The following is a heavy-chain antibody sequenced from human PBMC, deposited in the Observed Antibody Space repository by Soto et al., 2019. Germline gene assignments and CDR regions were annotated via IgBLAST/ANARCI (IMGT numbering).Heavy chain of an antibody. CDR3: ASSAAAAGTGDYYDYGMDV. CDR1: GYTFTGYY. J-gene: IGHJ6*02. CDR2: INPNSGGT. D-gene: IGHD6-13*01. Sequence: QVQLVQSGAEVKKPGASVKVSCKASGYTFTGYYMHWVRQAPGQGLEWMGWINPNSGGTNYAQKFQGWVPMTRDTSISTAYMELSRLRSDDTAVYYCASSAAAAGTGDYYDYGMDVWGQGTTVTVSS. V-gene: IGHV1-2*04.